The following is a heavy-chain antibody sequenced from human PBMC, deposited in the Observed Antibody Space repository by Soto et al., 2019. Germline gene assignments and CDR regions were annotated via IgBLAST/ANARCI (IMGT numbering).Heavy chain of an antibody. J-gene: IGHJ4*02. CDR1: GYASLSYA. V-gene: IGHV1-3*01. CDR3: AREVPGGTSFDY. CDR2: INAGVDGT. Sequence: QVQLVQSGPEMMQPGASVKVSCKASGYASLSYAMHWVRQVHGQVYEWLGWINAGVDGTMYSERFQGRVRITRDTSANTVYMELNALTSGGTAVYYCAREVPGGTSFDYWGQGTLVIVSS. D-gene: IGHD3-10*01.